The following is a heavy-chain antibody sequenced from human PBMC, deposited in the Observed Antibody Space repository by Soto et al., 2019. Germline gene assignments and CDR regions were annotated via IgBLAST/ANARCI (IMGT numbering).Heavy chain of an antibody. CDR2: IYYSGST. J-gene: IGHJ4*02. CDR3: ASALRLATMWY. Sequence: PSETLSRPWTVSCRSISSGTCYWSLMRPHPGKGLAWIGFIYYSGSTYYKPSLKSRVTISADTSTNQFSLKLTSVTAADTAVYYRASALRLATMWYWGKGSLVTISS. CDR1: CRSISSGTCY. D-gene: IGHD5-12*01. V-gene: IGHV4-31*02.